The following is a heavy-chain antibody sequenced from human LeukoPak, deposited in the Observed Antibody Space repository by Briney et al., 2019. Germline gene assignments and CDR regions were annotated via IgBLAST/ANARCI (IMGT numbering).Heavy chain of an antibody. CDR2: FDPEDGET. CDR1: GYTLTELS. Sequence: ASVKVSCKVSGYTLTELSMHWVRQAPGKGLEWMGGFDPEDGETIYAQKFQGRVTMTEDTSTDTAYKELSSLRSEDTAVYYCARMDYYASGGPNWFDPWGQGTLVTVSS. J-gene: IGHJ5*02. CDR3: ARMDYYASGGPNWFDP. D-gene: IGHD2-15*01. V-gene: IGHV1-24*01.